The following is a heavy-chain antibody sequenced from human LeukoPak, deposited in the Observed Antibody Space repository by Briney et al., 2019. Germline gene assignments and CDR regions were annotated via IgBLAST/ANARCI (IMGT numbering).Heavy chain of an antibody. J-gene: IGHJ2*01. CDR1: GGSFSGYY. V-gene: IGHV4-34*01. CDR2: INHRRST. Sequence: SETLSLTCAVYGGSFSGYYWSWIRQPPGKGLEWIGEINHRRSTNYNPSLKSRVTMSVDTSKNQFSLNLSSVTAADTAVYYCARLGNWCFDLWGRGTLVTVSS. CDR3: ARLGNWCFDL. D-gene: IGHD7-27*01.